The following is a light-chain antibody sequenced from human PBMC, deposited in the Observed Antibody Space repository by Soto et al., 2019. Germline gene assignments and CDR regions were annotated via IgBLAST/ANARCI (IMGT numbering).Light chain of an antibody. CDR3: QQRSNWPRT. J-gene: IGKJ1*01. V-gene: IGKV3-11*01. CDR2: DVS. Sequence: IVLTQSPSTLSVSPGDRATLTCRASQNISSYLNWYQQKPGQAPRLLIYDVSNMPSGVPARFSGGGSGTDFTLTISSLQPEDLAVYYCQQRSNWPRTFGQGTKVDIK. CDR1: QNISSY.